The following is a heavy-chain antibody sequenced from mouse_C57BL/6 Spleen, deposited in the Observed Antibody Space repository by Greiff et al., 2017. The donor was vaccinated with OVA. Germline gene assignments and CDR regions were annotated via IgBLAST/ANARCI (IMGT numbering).Heavy chain of an antibody. D-gene: IGHD2-4*01. CDR3: ARGNYDYDAWFAY. Sequence: VKLQESGAELVKPGASVKMSCKASGYTFTTYPIEWMKQNHGKSLEWIGNFHPYNDDTKYNEKFKGKATLTVEKSSSTVYLELSRLTSDDSAVYYCARGNYDYDAWFAYWGQGTLVTVSA. V-gene: IGHV1-47*01. CDR2: FHPYNDDT. J-gene: IGHJ3*01. CDR1: GYTFTTYP.